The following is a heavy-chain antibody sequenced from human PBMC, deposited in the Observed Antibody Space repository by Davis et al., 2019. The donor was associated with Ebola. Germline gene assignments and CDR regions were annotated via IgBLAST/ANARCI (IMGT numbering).Heavy chain of an antibody. CDR2: ISAYNGNT. CDR3: ARGLARKNYYQGMDV. Sequence: ASVKVSCKASGYTFTSYGISWVRQAPGQGLEWMGWISAYNGNTNYAQKLQGRVTMTTDTSTSTAYMELRSLRSDDTAVYYCARGLARKNYYQGMDVWGQGTTITVSS. J-gene: IGHJ6*01. V-gene: IGHV1-18*01. D-gene: IGHD3-16*01. CDR1: GYTFTSYG.